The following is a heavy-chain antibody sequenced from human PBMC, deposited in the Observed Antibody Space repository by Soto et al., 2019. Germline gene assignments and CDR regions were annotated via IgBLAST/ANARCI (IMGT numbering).Heavy chain of an antibody. Sequence: ASVKVSCKASGYTFTGYYMHWVRQAPGQGLEWMGWINPNSGGTNYAQKFQGWVTMTRATSISTAYMELSRLRSDDTAVYYCARDPQSYYGSGSYLSNWFDPWGQGTLVTVSS. D-gene: IGHD3-10*01. V-gene: IGHV1-2*04. CDR1: GYTFTGYY. CDR2: INPNSGGT. CDR3: ARDPQSYYGSGSYLSNWFDP. J-gene: IGHJ5*02.